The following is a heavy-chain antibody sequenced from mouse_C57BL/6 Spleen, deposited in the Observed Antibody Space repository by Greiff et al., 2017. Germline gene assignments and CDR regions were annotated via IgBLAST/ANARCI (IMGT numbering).Heavy chain of an antibody. CDR3: TRRIYDGYYGVFAY. V-gene: IGHV1-15*01. D-gene: IGHD2-3*01. J-gene: IGHJ3*01. Sequence: VQGVESGAELVRPGASVTLSCKASGYTFTDYEMHWVKQTPVHGLEWIGAIDPETGGTAYNQKFKGKAILTADKSSSTAYMELRSLTSEDSAVYYCTRRIYDGYYGVFAYWGQGTLVTVSA. CDR2: IDPETGGT. CDR1: GYTFTDYE.